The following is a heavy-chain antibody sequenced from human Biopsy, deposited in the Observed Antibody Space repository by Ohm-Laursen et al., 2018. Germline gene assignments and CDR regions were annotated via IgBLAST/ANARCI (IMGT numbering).Heavy chain of an antibody. CDR1: GFKFDDYG. CDR2: ISWNSGSI. CDR3: VKDNDHGKLLQNYYYGMDV. Sequence: SLRLSCAASGFKFDDYGMNWVRQAPGKGLEWVSSISWNSGSIGYVDSVKGRFTISRDNAKNSLYLQMNSLGAEDTALYYCVKDNDHGKLLQNYYYGMDVWGQGTTVTVSS. V-gene: IGHV3-9*01. D-gene: IGHD2-21*02. J-gene: IGHJ6*02.